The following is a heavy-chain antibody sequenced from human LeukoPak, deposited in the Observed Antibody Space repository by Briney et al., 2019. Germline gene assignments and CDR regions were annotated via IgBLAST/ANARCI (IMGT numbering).Heavy chain of an antibody. CDR2: IIHICGTA. CDR3: ASPYCSSTSCHRP. D-gene: IGHD2-2*01. V-gene: IGHV1-69*05. CDR1: GGTFSSYA. J-gene: IGHJ5*02. Sequence: WASVKVSCKASGGTFSSYAISWVRQAPGQGLEWMGGIIHICGTANYAQKFQGRLTITTDEYTSTVYMELSSLTSEDTAVYSCASPYCSSTSCHRPWGQGTLVTVSS.